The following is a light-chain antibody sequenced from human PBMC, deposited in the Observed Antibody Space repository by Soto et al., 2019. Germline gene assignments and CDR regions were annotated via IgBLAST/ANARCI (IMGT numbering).Light chain of an antibody. CDR1: QGVRSD. J-gene: IGKJ4*01. V-gene: IGKV3-15*01. Sequence: EIAMTQSPDTLSVSPGDRATLSCRASQGVRSDLAWYQQKAGQSPRLLIYGASTRAAETPARFSGSGSETEFTLTISSLQSEDFAVYYCQQYNNWPLNFGGGTKVDIK. CDR2: GAS. CDR3: QQYNNWPLN.